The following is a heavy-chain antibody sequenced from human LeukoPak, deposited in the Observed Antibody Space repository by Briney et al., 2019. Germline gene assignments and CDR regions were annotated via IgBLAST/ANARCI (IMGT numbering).Heavy chain of an antibody. J-gene: IGHJ6*03. CDR2: INSDGSST. D-gene: IGHD6-6*01. CDR3: ARDTDGSSSEYYYYYMDV. Sequence: GSLRLSCAASGFTFSSYWMHWVRQAPGKGLVWVSRINSDGSSTSYADSVKGRFTISRDNAKNMLYLQMNSLRAEDTAVYYCARDTDGSSSEYYYYYMDVWGKGTTVTVSS. CDR1: GFTFSSYW. V-gene: IGHV3-74*01.